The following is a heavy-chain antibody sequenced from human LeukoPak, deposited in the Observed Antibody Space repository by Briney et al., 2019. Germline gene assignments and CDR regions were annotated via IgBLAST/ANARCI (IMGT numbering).Heavy chain of an antibody. J-gene: IGHJ6*03. V-gene: IGHV4-59*01. CDR3: ARQSGSFYFFYYMDV. Sequence: SETLSLTCTVSGGSISSYYWSWIRQPPGKGLEWIGYIYYSGSTNYNPSLKSRVTISVDTSKNQFSLKLSSVTAADTAVYYCARQSGSFYFFYYMDVWGKGATVTISS. D-gene: IGHD1-26*01. CDR2: IYYSGST. CDR1: GGSISSYY.